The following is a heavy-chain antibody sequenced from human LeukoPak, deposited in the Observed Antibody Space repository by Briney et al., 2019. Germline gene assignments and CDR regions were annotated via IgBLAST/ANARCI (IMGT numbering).Heavy chain of an antibody. Sequence: PGGSLRLSCAASGLTASSNYMSWVRQAPGKGLEWVSVIYSGESTYYADSVKGRFTISRHNSKNTLYLQMNSLRAEDTAVYYCAGTNYYDSSGYYRLDYWGQGTLVTVSS. D-gene: IGHD3-22*01. CDR3: AGTNYYDSSGYYRLDY. CDR1: GLTASSNY. CDR2: IYSGEST. V-gene: IGHV3-53*04. J-gene: IGHJ4*02.